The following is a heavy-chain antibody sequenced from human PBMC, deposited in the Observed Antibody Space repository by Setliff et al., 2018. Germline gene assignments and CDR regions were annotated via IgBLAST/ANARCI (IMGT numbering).Heavy chain of an antibody. CDR3: ATQPLQWELLGFDY. J-gene: IGHJ4*02. CDR1: GYTLTELS. Sequence: ASVKVSCKVSGYTLTELSMHCVRQAPGKGLEWMGGFDPEDGETIYAQKFQGRVTMTEDTSTDTAYMELSSLRSEDTAVYYCATQPLQWELLGFDYWGQGTLGTVSS. V-gene: IGHV1-24*01. CDR2: FDPEDGET. D-gene: IGHD1-26*01.